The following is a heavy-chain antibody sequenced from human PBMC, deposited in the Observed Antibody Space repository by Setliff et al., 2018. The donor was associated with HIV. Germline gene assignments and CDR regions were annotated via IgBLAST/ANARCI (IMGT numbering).Heavy chain of an antibody. CDR3: ARLKSPTPYYYYGMDV. D-gene: IGHD4-4*01. Sequence: GGSLRLSCAASGFAFSSYWMAWVRQCPGKGLEWVANIQQHGSEIHYVASVEGRFTISRDNAKNSLYLQMNSLKASDTAMYYCARLKSPTPYYYYGMDVWGQGTTVTVS. CDR1: GFAFSSYW. CDR2: IQQHGSEI. V-gene: IGHV3-7*05. J-gene: IGHJ6*02.